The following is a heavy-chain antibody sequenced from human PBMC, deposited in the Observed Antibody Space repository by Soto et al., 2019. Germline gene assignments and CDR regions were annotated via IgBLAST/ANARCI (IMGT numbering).Heavy chain of an antibody. CDR1: GFTFSSYA. CDR3: ARDAAGLHHYYYYYMDV. V-gene: IGHV3-30-3*01. J-gene: IGHJ6*03. Sequence: GGSLRLSCAASGFTFSSYAMHWVRQAPGKGLEWVAVISYDGSNKYYADSVKGRFTISRNNSKNTLYLQMNSLRAEDTAVYYFARDAAGLHHYYYYYMDVWGKGTTVTVSS. D-gene: IGHD3-16*01. CDR2: ISYDGSNK.